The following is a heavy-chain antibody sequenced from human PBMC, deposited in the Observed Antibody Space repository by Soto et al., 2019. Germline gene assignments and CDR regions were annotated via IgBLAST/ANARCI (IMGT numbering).Heavy chain of an antibody. D-gene: IGHD4-17*01. Sequence: ASVKVSCKTSHATFTGYTINWVRQAPGQGLEWLGWISSPNGNTYYARDFQGRLTMTTNTSATTAYMELRSLRSDDTAVYFCARGTVTSGRWFGPWGQGTLVTVSS. CDR2: ISSPNGNT. CDR1: HATFTGYT. V-gene: IGHV1-18*04. CDR3: ARGTVTSGRWFGP. J-gene: IGHJ5*02.